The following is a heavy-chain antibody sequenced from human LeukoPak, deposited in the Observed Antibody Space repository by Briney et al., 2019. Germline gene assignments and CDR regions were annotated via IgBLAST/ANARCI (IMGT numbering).Heavy chain of an antibody. V-gene: IGHV1-2*02. J-gene: IGHJ4*02. CDR1: GYTFTGYY. D-gene: IGHD3-22*01. CDR2: INPNSGGT. CDR3: ARDLDYYDSSGSYHPD. Sequence: ASVKVSCKASGYTFTGYYMHWVRQAPGQGLEWMGWINPNSGGTNYAQKLQGRVTMTTDTSTSTAYMELRSLRSDDTAVYYCARDLDYYDSSGSYHPDWGQGTLVTVSS.